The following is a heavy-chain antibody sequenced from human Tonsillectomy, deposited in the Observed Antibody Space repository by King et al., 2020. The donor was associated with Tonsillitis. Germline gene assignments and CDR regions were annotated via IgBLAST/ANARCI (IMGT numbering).Heavy chain of an antibody. CDR1: GFTFSSYA. Sequence: VQLVESGGGSVQPGGSLRLSCAASGFTFSSYAMNWVRQAPGKGLEWVSALSGSGGSTYYADSVKGRFTISRDNSKNTLYLQMNSLRAEDTAVYYCAKYSGYDFGALDVWGQGTTVTVSS. J-gene: IGHJ6*02. CDR2: LSGSGGST. D-gene: IGHD3-3*01. V-gene: IGHV3-23*04. CDR3: AKYSGYDFGALDV.